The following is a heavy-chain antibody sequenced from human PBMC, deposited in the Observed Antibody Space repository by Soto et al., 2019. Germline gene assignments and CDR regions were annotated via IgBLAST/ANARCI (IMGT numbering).Heavy chain of an antibody. V-gene: IGHV4-30-2*01. D-gene: IGHD2-21*02. CDR3: ARDNGGDLDY. CDR1: GGSISSGGFS. J-gene: IGHJ4*02. CDR2: ISHSGST. Sequence: QLQLQESGSGLVKPSQTLSLTCAVSGGSISSGGFSWSWIRQPPGKGLEWIGYISHSGSTSYNPSLKSRVTISIDRSKNQFSLKLNSVTAADTAVYDCARDNGGDLDYWGQGTLVTVSS.